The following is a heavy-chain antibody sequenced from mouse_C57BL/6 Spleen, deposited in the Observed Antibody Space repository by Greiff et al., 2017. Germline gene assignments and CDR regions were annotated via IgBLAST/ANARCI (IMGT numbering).Heavy chain of an antibody. J-gene: IGHJ3*01. CDR3: ESEKAYGNSWFAY. Sequence: VQLQQSGPVLVKPGASVKMSCKASGYTFTDYYMNWVKQSHGKSLEWIGVINPYNGGTSYNQKFKGKATLTVDKSSSTAYMELNSLTSEDSAVYYCESEKAYGNSWFAYWGQGTLVTVSA. CDR1: GYTFTDYY. D-gene: IGHD2-1*01. V-gene: IGHV1-19*01. CDR2: INPYNGGT.